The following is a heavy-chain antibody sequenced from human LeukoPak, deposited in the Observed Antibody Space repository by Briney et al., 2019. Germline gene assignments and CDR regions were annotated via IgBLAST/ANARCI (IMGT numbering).Heavy chain of an antibody. CDR2: IHTSGDT. J-gene: IGHJ4*02. CDR1: GFTFNNYA. V-gene: IGHV3-23*01. CDR3: ARDPY. Sequence: GGSLRLSCAASGFTFNNYAMNWVRQAPGKGLEWVSAIHTSGDTCYADSVKGRFTISRDTSKNTLYLQINSLRVEDTAVYYCARDPYWGQGTLVTVSS.